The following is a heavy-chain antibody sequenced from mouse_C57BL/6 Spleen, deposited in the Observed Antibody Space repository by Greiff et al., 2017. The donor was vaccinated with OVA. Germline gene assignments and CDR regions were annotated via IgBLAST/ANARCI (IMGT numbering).Heavy chain of an antibody. CDR1: GFTFSDYG. CDR2: ISSGISTI. Sequence: EVQLVESGGGLVKPGGSLKLSCAASGFTFSDYGMHWVRQAPEKGLEWVAYISSGISTIYYADTVKGRFTIARDNAKNTLFLQMTSLRSEDTAMYYCAKAYDYDDRYFDGWGTGTTVTVSS. CDR3: AKAYDYDDRYFDG. V-gene: IGHV5-17*01. J-gene: IGHJ1*03. D-gene: IGHD2-4*01.